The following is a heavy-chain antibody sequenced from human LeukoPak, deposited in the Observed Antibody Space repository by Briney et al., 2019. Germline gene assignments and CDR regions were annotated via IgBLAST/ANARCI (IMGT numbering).Heavy chain of an antibody. V-gene: IGHV3-13*04. CDR3: AIGSIAAPPYY. Sequence: PGGSLRLSCTASGFTFRRYDMHWVRQTPGKGLEWVSAIGTADDTYYAASVAGRFTVSRDDAENSFYLQMNSLRVGDTAVYYCAIGSIAAPPYYWGQGTLVTVSS. J-gene: IGHJ4*02. CDR2: IGTADDT. CDR1: GFTFRRYD. D-gene: IGHD6-6*01.